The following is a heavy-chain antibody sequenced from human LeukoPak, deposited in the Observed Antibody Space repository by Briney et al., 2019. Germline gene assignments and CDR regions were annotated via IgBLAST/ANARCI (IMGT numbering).Heavy chain of an antibody. CDR3: ARVRDGSQDY. Sequence: GGSLRLSCVASGFTFSSYEMNWVRQAPGKGLEWVSYISSGGSTIYYADSVKGQFTISRDNAKNSLYLQMNSLRAEDTAVYYCARVRDGSQDYWGQGTLVTVSS. CDR1: GFTFSSYE. CDR2: ISSGGSTI. V-gene: IGHV3-48*03. D-gene: IGHD5-24*01. J-gene: IGHJ4*02.